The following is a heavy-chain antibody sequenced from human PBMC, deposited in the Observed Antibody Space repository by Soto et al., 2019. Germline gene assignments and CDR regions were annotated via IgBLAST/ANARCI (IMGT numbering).Heavy chain of an antibody. D-gene: IGHD3-9*01. Sequence: GGSLRLSCAASGFTFSSYAMHWVRQAPGKGLEYVSAISSNGGSTYYANSVKGRFTISRDNSKNTLYLQMGSLRAEDMAVYYCARDSYTYYDIGHYYYYYGMDVWGQGTTVTVSS. CDR1: GFTFSSYA. CDR2: ISSNGGST. V-gene: IGHV3-64*01. CDR3: ARDSYTYYDIGHYYYYYGMDV. J-gene: IGHJ6*02.